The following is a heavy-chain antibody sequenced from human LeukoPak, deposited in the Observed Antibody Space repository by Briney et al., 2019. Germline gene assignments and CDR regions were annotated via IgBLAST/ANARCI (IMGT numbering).Heavy chain of an antibody. CDR3: AREVVRGVIDY. CDR1: GFTVSSNY. D-gene: IGHD3-10*01. CDR2: IYSGGST. V-gene: IGHV3-53*01. J-gene: IGHJ4*02. Sequence: GGSLRLSCAASGFTVSSNYMSWVRQAPGKGLEWISVIYSGGSTYYADSVKGRFTISRGNSKNTLYLQMNSLRAEDTAVYYCAREVVRGVIDYWGQGTLVTVSS.